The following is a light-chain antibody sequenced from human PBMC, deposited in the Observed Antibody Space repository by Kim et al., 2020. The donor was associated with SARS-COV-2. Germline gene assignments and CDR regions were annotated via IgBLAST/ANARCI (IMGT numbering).Light chain of an antibody. CDR2: DAS. Sequence: ASAIPSCRASQSISSYLAWYPQKPGQPPIRLIDDASSRAPGIPARFSGSGSGTDFTLSISSLQPEDFAVYFCQQRNNWPHLTFGGGTKLEI. J-gene: IGKJ4*01. CDR1: QSISSY. V-gene: IGKV3-11*01. CDR3: QQRNNWPHLT.